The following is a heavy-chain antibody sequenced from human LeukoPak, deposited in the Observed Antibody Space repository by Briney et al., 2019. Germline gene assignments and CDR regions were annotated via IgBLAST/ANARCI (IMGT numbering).Heavy chain of an antibody. CDR2: ISYDGSNK. J-gene: IGHJ4*02. CDR1: GFTFSSYG. D-gene: IGHD4-23*01. CDR3: AKVGGRSGGGFDY. V-gene: IGHV3-30*18. Sequence: GRSLRLSCAASGFTFSSYGMHWVRQAPGKGLEWVAVISYDGSNKYYADSVKGRFTTSRDNSKNTLYLQMNSLRAEDTAVYYCAKVGGRSGGGFDYWGQGTLVTVSS.